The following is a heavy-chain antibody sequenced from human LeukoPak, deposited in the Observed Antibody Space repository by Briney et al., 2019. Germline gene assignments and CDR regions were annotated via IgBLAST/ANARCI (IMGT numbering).Heavy chain of an antibody. Sequence: GGSLRLSCAASGFTFSSYWMHWVRHAPGKGLVWVPRINSDGSSTIYADSVKGRFTISRDNAKNTLYLQMNSLRAEDTAVYYCARDFDYYGSGSYPYYYYGMDVWGKGTTVTVSS. D-gene: IGHD3-10*01. CDR1: GFTFSSYW. CDR2: INSDGSST. CDR3: ARDFDYYGSGSYPYYYYGMDV. J-gene: IGHJ6*04. V-gene: IGHV3-74*01.